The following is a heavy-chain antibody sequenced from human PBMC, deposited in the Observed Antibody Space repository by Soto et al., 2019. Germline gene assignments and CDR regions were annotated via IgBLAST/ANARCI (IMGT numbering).Heavy chain of an antibody. CDR2: ISYDGSNK. CDR3: AKDLAWFGEVVTGMDV. Sequence: PVWSLRLSCAASGFTFSSYGMHWVRQAPGKGLEWVAVISYDGSNKYYADSVKGLFTISRDNSKNTLYLQMNSLRAEDTAVYYCAKDLAWFGEVVTGMDVWGQGTTVTVSS. J-gene: IGHJ6*02. CDR1: GFTFSSYG. V-gene: IGHV3-30*18. D-gene: IGHD3-10*01.